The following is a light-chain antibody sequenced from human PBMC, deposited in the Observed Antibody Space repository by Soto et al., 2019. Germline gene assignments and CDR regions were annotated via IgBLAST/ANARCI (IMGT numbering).Light chain of an antibody. J-gene: IGKJ1*01. CDR3: QHHNSYSQT. CDR1: QSIRHY. V-gene: IGKV1-5*01. Sequence: DIQMTQSPPTLSASVGDRVTITCRASQSIRHYLAWYQQMPGKAPKLLIYGASTLQSGVPSRFSGSGSGTEFTRTISSLQPDDFGTYFCQHHNSYSQTFGQGTKVVIK. CDR2: GAS.